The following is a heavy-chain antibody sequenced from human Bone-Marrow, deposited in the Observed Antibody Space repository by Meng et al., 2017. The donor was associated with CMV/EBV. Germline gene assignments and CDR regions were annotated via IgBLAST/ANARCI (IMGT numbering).Heavy chain of an antibody. V-gene: IGHV4-39*07. J-gene: IGHJ6*02. CDR3: ARVGYCSSTSCYTLSWTHTDYYYYGMDF. CDR2: IYYSGST. D-gene: IGHD2-2*02. CDR1: GGSISSSSYY. Sequence: SETLSLTCTVSGGSISSSSYYWGWIRQPPGKGLEWIGSIYYSGSTYYNPSLKSRVTISVDTSKNQFSLKLSSVTAADTAVYYCARVGYCSSTSCYTLSWTHTDYYYYGMDFWGQGTTVTVSS.